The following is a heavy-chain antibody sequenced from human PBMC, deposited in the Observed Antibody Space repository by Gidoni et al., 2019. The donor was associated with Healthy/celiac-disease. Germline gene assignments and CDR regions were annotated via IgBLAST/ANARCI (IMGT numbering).Heavy chain of an antibody. CDR1: GGTFSSYA. CDR2: IIPIFDTA. D-gene: IGHD2-21*02. V-gene: IGHV1-69*01. J-gene: IGHJ4*02. CDR3: AVVVTAFAFDY. Sequence: QVQLVQSRAEVKKPGSSVKVSCKASGGTFSSYAISWVRQAPGQGLEWLGGIIPIFDTANYAQKFQGRITITADESTSTAYMELSSLRSEDTAVYYCAVVVTAFAFDYWGQGTLVTVSS.